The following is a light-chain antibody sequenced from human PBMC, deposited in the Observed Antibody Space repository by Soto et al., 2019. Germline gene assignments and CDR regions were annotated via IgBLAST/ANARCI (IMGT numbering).Light chain of an antibody. J-gene: IGKJ3*01. Sequence: DIQMTQSPSTLSASVGDRVTITCRASQSISSWLAWYQQKPGKAPKLLIYDASSLESGVPSRFSGSGSGTEFTLTISSLQPDDFATYYCQHALTFGPGTKVDIK. CDR1: QSISSW. CDR2: DAS. CDR3: QHALT. V-gene: IGKV1-5*01.